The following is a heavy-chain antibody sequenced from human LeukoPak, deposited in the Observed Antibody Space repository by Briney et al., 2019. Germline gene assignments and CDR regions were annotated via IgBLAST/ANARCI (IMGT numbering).Heavy chain of an antibody. Sequence: SVKVSCKASGGTFSSYAVSWVRQAPGQGLEWMGGIIPIFGTANYAQKFQGRVTITADESTSTAYMELSSLRSEDTAVYYCARDSVTGHRTPWGFDYWGQGTLVTVSS. J-gene: IGHJ4*02. CDR3: ARDSVTGHRTPWGFDY. V-gene: IGHV1-69*13. CDR1: GGTFSSYA. CDR2: IIPIFGTA. D-gene: IGHD1-1*01.